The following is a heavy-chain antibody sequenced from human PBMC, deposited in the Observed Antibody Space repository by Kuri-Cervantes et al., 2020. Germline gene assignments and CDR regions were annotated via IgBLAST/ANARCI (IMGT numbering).Heavy chain of an antibody. CDR1: GYSISSGYY. Sequence: LETLSLTCAVSGYSISSGYYWGWIRQPPGKGLEWIGSIYHSGSTYYNPSLKSRVTISVDTSKNQFSLKLSSVTAADTAVYYCARGISIAAAGFDYWGQGTLVTVSS. CDR2: IYHSGST. J-gene: IGHJ4*02. D-gene: IGHD6-13*01. CDR3: ARGISIAAAGFDY. V-gene: IGHV4-38-2*01.